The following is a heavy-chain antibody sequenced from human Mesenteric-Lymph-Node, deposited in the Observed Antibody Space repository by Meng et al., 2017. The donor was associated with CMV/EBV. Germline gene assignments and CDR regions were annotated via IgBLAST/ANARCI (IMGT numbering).Heavy chain of an antibody. J-gene: IGHJ4*02. D-gene: IGHD3-3*01. CDR3: ARGHYDFWSGYYGVDFDY. Sequence: SETLSLTCTVSGGSINSYYWSWIRQPPGKGLEWIGYIYYSGSTNYNPSLKSRVTISVDTSKNQFSLKLSSVTAADTAVYYCARGHYDFWSGYYGVDFDYWGQGTLVTV. CDR1: GGSINSYY. V-gene: IGHV4-59*01. CDR2: IYYSGST.